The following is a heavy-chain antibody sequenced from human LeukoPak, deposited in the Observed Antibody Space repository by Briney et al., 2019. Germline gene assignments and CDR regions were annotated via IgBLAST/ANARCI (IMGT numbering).Heavy chain of an antibody. CDR1: GFTFSRNW. V-gene: IGHV3-7*01. J-gene: IGHJ4*02. D-gene: IGHD3-9*01. CDR3: AKGTVLRFFDWSTPTDY. CDR2: INQDGSEK. Sequence: GGSLRLSCAASGFTFSRNWMIWVRQAPGKRLEWVANINQDGSEKYYVDSVKGRFTISRDNAKNTLYLQMNSLKTEDTAMYYCAKGTVLRFFDWSTPTDYWGQGTLVTVSS.